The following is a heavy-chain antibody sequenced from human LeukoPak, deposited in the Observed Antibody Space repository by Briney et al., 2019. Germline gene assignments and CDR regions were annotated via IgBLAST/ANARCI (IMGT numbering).Heavy chain of an antibody. J-gene: IGHJ6*03. CDR3: ARATDYYYYYYMDV. CDR2: IHPDGTET. V-gene: IGHV3-7*01. Sequence: GGSLRLSCAASGFSFSTYWMGWVRQAPGTGLEWVANIHPDGTETYYVDSVRGRFTISRDNAKNSLYLQMNSVRAEDTGVYYCARATDYYYYYYMDVWGKGTTVTVAS. CDR1: GFSFSTYW.